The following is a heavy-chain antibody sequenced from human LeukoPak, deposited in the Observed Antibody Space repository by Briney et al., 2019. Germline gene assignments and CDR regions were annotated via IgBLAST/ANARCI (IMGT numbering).Heavy chain of an antibody. V-gene: IGHV4-34*01. CDR1: GGAFNGYY. J-gene: IGHJ6*03. D-gene: IGHD2-15*01. CDR2: INRSGST. CDR3: ARGVADIVVVVAATRHYYYYYMDV. Sequence: KPSETLPLTFAVYGGAFNGYYWSRIRPPPRQGLGWIGGINRSGSTHYNPSLKSRVTISVDTSKNQFSLKLSSVTAADTAVYYCARGVADIVVVVAATRHYYYYYMDVWGKGTTVTVSS.